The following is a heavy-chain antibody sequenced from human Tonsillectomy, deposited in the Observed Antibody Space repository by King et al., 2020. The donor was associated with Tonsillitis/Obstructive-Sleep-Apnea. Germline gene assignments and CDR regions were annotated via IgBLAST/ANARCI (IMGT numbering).Heavy chain of an antibody. CDR2: IKQDGSER. CDR1: GFTFSSYW. V-gene: IGHV3-7*04. D-gene: IGHD3-10*01. CDR3: AREGELLPIGRGDYYFYMDV. Sequence: VQLVQSGGGLVQPGGSLRLSCAASGFTFSSYWMNWVRQAPGKGLEWVANIKQDGSERYYVHSVKGRFTISRDNANNSLYLQINSLRAEDTAVYYCAREGELLPIGRGDYYFYMDVWGKGTTVTVSS. J-gene: IGHJ6*03.